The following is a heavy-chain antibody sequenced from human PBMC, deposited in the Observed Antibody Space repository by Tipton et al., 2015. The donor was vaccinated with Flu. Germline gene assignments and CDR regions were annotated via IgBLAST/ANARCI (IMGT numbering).Heavy chain of an antibody. J-gene: IGHJ1*01. D-gene: IGHD1-26*01. V-gene: IGHV3-7*01. CDR1: GFTFRNHW. CDR2: IKQDGTEK. CDR3: ANPQELGASQ. Sequence: GSLRLSCAASGFTFRNHWMSWVRQAPGKGLEWVANIKQDGTEKNYVDSVKGPFTISRDNARNSVYLQMNSLRAEDTAVYYCANPQELGASQWGQGTMVTVAS.